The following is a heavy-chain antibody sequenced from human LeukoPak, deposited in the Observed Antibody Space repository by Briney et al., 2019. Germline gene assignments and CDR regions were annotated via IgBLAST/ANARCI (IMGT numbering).Heavy chain of an antibody. D-gene: IGHD6-13*01. CDR2: IPFDGSNK. CDR1: GFTFDDYG. Sequence: PGGSLRLSCAASGFTFDDYGMSWVRQAPGKGLEWVAFIPFDGSNKYYADSVKGRFTISRDNSKNTLYLQLNSLRADDTAVYYCAKSSDRAAAGTDYWGQGTLVTVSS. J-gene: IGHJ4*02. V-gene: IGHV3-30*02. CDR3: AKSSDRAAAGTDY.